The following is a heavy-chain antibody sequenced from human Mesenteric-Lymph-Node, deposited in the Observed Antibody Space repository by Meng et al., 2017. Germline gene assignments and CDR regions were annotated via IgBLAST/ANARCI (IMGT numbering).Heavy chain of an antibody. CDR3: ARVGSAAGTN. J-gene: IGHJ4*02. D-gene: IGHD6-13*01. CDR1: GFTFRSYA. CDR2: ISYDGSNK. Sequence: QVRLVEFGGGVVQPGRSLRLSCAASGFTFRSYAMHWVRQAPGKGLEWVAVISYDGSNKYYADSVKGRFTISRDNSKNTLYLQMNSLRAEDTAVYYCARVGSAAGTNWGQGTLVTVSS. V-gene: IGHV3-30*01.